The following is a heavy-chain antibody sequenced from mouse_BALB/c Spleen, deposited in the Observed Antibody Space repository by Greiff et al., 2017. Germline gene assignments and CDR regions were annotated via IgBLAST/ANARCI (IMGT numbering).Heavy chain of an antibody. Sequence: VQLQQSGAELVKPGASVKLSCTASGFNIKDTYMHWVKQRPEQGLEWIGRIDPANGNTKYDPKFQGKATITADTSSNTAYLQLSSLTSEDTAVYYCARSSGIYYYAMDYWGQGTSVTVSS. CDR1: GFNIKDTY. V-gene: IGHV14-3*02. J-gene: IGHJ4*01. CDR2: IDPANGNT. CDR3: ARSSGIYYYAMDY. D-gene: IGHD1-3*01.